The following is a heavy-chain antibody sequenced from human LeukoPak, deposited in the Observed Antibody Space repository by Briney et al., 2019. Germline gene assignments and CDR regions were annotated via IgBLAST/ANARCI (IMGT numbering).Heavy chain of an antibody. J-gene: IGHJ5*02. CDR1: GGSISSGGYY. CDR3: ARGHGYCSSTSCYASATFDP. V-gene: IGHV4-31*03. CDR2: IYYSGST. D-gene: IGHD2-2*01. Sequence: PSQTLSLTCTVSGGSISSGGYYWSWIRQHPGKGLEWIGYIYYSGSTYYNPSLKSRVTLSVDTSKNQFSLKLSSVTAADTAVYYCARGHGYCSSTSCYASATFDPWGQGTLVTVSS.